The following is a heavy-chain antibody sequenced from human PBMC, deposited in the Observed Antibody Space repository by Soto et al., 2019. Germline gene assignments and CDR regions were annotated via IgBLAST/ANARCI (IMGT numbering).Heavy chain of an antibody. V-gene: IGHV3-9*01. CDR2: ISWNSVSI. CDR3: AKDMGGGYCSGGSCYAAFDI. D-gene: IGHD2-15*01. J-gene: IGHJ3*02. Sequence: EVQLVESGGGLVQPGRSLRLSCAASGFTFDDYAMHWVRHAPGKGLEWVSGISWNSVSIGYADSVKGRFTISRDNAKNSIYLQMNSLRAEDTALYYCAKDMGGGYCSGGSCYAAFDIWGQGTMVTVSA. CDR1: GFTFDDYA.